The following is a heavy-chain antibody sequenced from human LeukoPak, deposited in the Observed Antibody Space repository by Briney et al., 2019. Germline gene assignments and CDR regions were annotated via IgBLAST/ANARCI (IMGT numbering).Heavy chain of an antibody. J-gene: IGHJ4*02. CDR1: GGSISSYY. V-gene: IGHV4-59*12. CDR3: ARAPARRGYFDY. D-gene: IGHD6-6*01. CDR2: IYYSGST. Sequence: SETLSLTCTVSGGSISSYYWSWIRQPPGKGLEWIGYIYYSGSTNYNPSLKSRVTMSVDTSKNQFSLKLSSVTAADTAVYYCARAPARRGYFDYWGQGTLVTVSS.